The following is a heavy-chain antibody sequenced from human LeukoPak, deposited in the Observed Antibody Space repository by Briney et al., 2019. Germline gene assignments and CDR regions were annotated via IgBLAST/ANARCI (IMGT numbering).Heavy chain of an antibody. D-gene: IGHD4-11*01. CDR3: ASERSNSDF. J-gene: IGHJ4*02. CDR2: IRAKKGKT. V-gene: IGHV1-18*01. Sequence: ASVKVTRKPSGYKFKTFSVSWVRQPPGQGLELMGWIRAKKGKTDYEQKFQDSVTLTIDTPTSTAYIELRSLTSDDTATYYCASERSNSDFWGQGTLVTVS. CDR1: GYKFKTFS.